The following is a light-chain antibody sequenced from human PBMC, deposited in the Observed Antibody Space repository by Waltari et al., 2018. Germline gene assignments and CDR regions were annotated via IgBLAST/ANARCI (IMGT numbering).Light chain of an antibody. CDR2: NDV. J-gene: IGLJ1*01. CDR1: SSNCGSHF. Sequence: QSVLTQPPSASGTPGQRVISPCSGSSSNCGSHFFNWYHQLPGTAPKLLIFNDVDRPSGVPDRFSGSRSATSASLAISGLQSDDESTYYCASWDDRLDAYVFGTGTRVTVL. CDR3: ASWDDRLDAYV. V-gene: IGLV1-44*01.